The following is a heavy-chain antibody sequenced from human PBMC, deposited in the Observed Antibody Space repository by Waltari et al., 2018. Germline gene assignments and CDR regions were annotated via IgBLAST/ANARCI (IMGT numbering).Heavy chain of an antibody. V-gene: IGHV4-61*02. CDR3: TRDPAGGIDV. CDR1: GDSIHSGSYF. CDR2: IYKYGNT. J-gene: IGHJ4*02. Sequence: QVQLQESGPGLVKPSATLSLTCHVSGDSIHSGSYFWCWIRHPAGEGLEFIGRIYKYGNTIYNPSLTGRVTITMDMSRNQFSLRLKSVTAADTAVYYCTRDPAGGIDVWGQGTLVTVSS. D-gene: IGHD3-16*01.